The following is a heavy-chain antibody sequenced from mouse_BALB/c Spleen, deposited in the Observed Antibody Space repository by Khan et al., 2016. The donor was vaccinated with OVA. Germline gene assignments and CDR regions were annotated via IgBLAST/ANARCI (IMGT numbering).Heavy chain of an antibody. V-gene: IGHV14-3*02. CDR3: DREYWDGFAY. Sequence: EVQLVESGADLVKPGASVKLSCTASGFTIKDNYMHWVKRRPGQGLVWIGRIDPANGNTKYNPKFQGKATITADTSSNTAYLQLSSLTSEDSAVFYGDREYWDGFAYWGQGTLVTVSA. J-gene: IGHJ3*01. CDR2: IDPANGNT. CDR1: GFTIKDNY. D-gene: IGHD4-1*01.